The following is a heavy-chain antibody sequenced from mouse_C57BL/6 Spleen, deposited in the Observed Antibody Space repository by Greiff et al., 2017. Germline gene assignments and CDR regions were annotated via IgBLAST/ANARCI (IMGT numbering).Heavy chain of an antibody. V-gene: IGHV1-82*01. Sequence: QVQLQQSGPELVKPGASVKISCKASGYAFSSSWMNWVKQRPGKGLEWIGRIYPGDGDPNYNGKFKGKATLTADKSSSTASMQLSRLTSEDSAVYFCARSLYDGYYFDYWGQGTTLTVSS. CDR3: ARSLYDGYYFDY. CDR2: IYPGDGDP. CDR1: GYAFSSSW. J-gene: IGHJ2*01. D-gene: IGHD2-3*01.